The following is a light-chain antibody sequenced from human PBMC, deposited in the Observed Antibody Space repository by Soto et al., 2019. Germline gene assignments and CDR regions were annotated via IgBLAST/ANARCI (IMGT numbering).Light chain of an antibody. CDR2: LGS. V-gene: IGKV2-28*01. CDR1: QSLLHSNGYNS. CDR3: MQSLQSPWT. J-gene: IGKJ1*01. Sequence: DIVMTQSPLSLPVTPGEPASISCRSSQSLLHSNGYNSLDWYLQKPGQSPQLLISLGSNRASGVPDRFSGSGAGTDFTLKVSRVEGEDFGVYYGMQSLQSPWTFGQGTNVEIK.